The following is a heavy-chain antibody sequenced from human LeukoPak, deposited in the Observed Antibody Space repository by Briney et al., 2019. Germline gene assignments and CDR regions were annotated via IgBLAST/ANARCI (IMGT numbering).Heavy chain of an antibody. D-gene: IGHD1-26*01. V-gene: IGHV1-2*02. CDR1: GYTFTGYY. J-gene: IGHJ4*02. CDR2: INPNSGGT. CDR3: ARAAYSGSYLGRGDFGY. Sequence: ASVKVSCKASGYTFTGYYMHWVRQAPGQGLEWMGWINPNSGGTNYAQKFQGRVTMTRDTSISTAYMELSRLRSDDTAVYYCARAAYSGSYLGRGDFGYWGQGTLVTVSS.